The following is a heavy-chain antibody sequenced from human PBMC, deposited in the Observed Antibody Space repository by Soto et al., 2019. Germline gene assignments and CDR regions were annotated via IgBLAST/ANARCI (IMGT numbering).Heavy chain of an antibody. CDR2: ISAYNGNT. CDR3: ARDIVVVPAAPYYYYGMDV. J-gene: IGHJ6*02. V-gene: IGHV1-18*01. CDR1: GYTFTSYG. D-gene: IGHD2-2*01. Sequence: QVQLVQSGAEVKKPGASVKVSCKASGYTFTSYGISWVRQAPGQGLEWMGWISAYNGNTNYAQKLQGRVTTTTDTSTSTAYMELRSLRSDDTAVYYCARDIVVVPAAPYYYYGMDVWGQGTTVTFSS.